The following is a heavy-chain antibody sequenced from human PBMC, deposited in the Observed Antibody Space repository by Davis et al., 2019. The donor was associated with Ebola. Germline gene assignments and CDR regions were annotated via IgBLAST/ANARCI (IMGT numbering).Heavy chain of an antibody. CDR2: ISQSGST. V-gene: IGHV4-4*02. Sequence: MPSETLSLTCAVSGDSISSSNWWSWVRQPPGKGLEWIGEISQSGSTNYNPSLKSRVTISVDKSKNQFSLKLSSVTAADTAVYYCARLPWIQRRSSGWYGRYFDYWGQGTLVTVSS. D-gene: IGHD6-19*01. CDR3: ARLPWIQRRSSGWYGRYFDY. J-gene: IGHJ4*02. CDR1: GDSISSSNW.